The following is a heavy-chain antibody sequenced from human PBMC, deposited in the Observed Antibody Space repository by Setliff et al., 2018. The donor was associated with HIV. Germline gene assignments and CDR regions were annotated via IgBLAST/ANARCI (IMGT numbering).Heavy chain of an antibody. Sequence: SETLSLTCTVSGGSISSGSYYWSWIRQPAGKGLEWIGHIYTSGSTNYNPSLKSRVTISVDTSKNQFSLNLRSVTAADTAVYYCARGSDDRRGYHQRPADYWGQGTLVTVSS. J-gene: IGHJ4*02. CDR1: GGSISSGSYY. CDR3: ARGSDDRRGYHQRPADY. CDR2: IYTSGST. D-gene: IGHD3-22*01. V-gene: IGHV4-61*09.